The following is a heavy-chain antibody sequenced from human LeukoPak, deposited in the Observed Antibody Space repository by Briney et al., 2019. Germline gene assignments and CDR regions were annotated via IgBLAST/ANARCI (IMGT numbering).Heavy chain of an antibody. J-gene: IGHJ4*02. CDR3: AKGFYNWNLGY. CDR2: ISGSGGST. CDR1: GFTFGSYA. Sequence: GGSLRLSCAASGFTFGSYAMCWVRQAPGKGLEWVSAISGSGGSTYYADSVKGRFTISRDNSKNTLYLQMNSLGAEDTAVYYCAKGFYNWNLGYWGQGTLVTVSS. D-gene: IGHD1-20*01. V-gene: IGHV3-23*01.